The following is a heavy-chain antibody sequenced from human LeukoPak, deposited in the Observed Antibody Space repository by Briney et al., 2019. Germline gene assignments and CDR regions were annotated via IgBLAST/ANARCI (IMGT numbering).Heavy chain of an antibody. CDR1: GYTFTSYD. V-gene: IGHV1-69*05. Sequence: ASVKVSCKASGYTFTSYDINWVRQATGQGLEWMGGIIPIFGTANYAQKFQGRVTITTDESTSTAYMELSSLRSEDTAAYYCARGVPTRYYYYYYMDVWGKGTTVTVSS. D-gene: IGHD1-1*01. J-gene: IGHJ6*03. CDR3: ARGVPTRYYYYYYMDV. CDR2: IIPIFGTA.